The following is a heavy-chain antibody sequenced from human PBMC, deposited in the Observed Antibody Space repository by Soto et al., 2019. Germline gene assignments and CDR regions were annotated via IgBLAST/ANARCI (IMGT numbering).Heavy chain of an antibody. D-gene: IGHD1-26*01. CDR3: AREWSTSVDVDY. Sequence: QVQLVESGGCVVQPGRSLRLSCAASGFTFSSHSIQWVRQAPGKGLEWVAVISYDGSIKYYADSVKGRFTISRDNSKNPAYLQMNSLRAEDTAVFYCAREWSTSVDVDYWGQGTLVIVSS. CDR2: ISYDGSIK. J-gene: IGHJ4*02. V-gene: IGHV3-30-3*01. CDR1: GFTFSSHS.